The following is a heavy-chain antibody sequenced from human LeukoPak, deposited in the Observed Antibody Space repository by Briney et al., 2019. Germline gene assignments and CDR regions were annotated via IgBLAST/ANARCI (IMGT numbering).Heavy chain of an antibody. V-gene: IGHV1-8*01. Sequence: ASVKVSCKASGYTFTRYDINWVRQATGQGLEWMGWMNPNSGNTGYAQKIQGRVTMTRNTSISTAYMELSSLRSEDTAVYYCARAVNYYDSSGYYSPADYWGQGTLVTVSS. CDR1: GYTFTRYD. CDR3: ARAVNYYDSSGYYSPADY. CDR2: MNPNSGNT. J-gene: IGHJ4*02. D-gene: IGHD3-22*01.